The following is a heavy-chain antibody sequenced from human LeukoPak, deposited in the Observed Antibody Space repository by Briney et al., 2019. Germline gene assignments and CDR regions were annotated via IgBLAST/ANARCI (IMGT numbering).Heavy chain of an antibody. J-gene: IGHJ4*02. V-gene: IGHV4-39*01. CDR2: IYYSGST. Sequence: SETLSLTCTVSGGFISSSSYYWGWIRQPPGKGLEWIGSIYYSGSTYYNPSLKSRVTISVDTSKNQFSLELSSVTAADTAVYYCARLGGDYVFDYWGQGTLVTVSS. CDR3: ARLGGDYVFDY. D-gene: IGHD4-17*01. CDR1: GGFISSSSYY.